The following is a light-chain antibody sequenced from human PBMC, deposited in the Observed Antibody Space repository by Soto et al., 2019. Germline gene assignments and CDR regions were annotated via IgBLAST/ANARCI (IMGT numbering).Light chain of an antibody. CDR2: GAS. J-gene: IGKJ1*01. CDR3: QQYGSSPPT. Sequence: EIVLTQSPGTLSLSPGDRATLSCRASQSVSDSYLAWYQRKPGQAPRLLIYGASNRATDIPGRFSGSGSGTDLTLTITRLEPEDFAVYYCQQYGSSPPTFGRGTKVEIK. V-gene: IGKV3-20*01. CDR1: QSVSDSY.